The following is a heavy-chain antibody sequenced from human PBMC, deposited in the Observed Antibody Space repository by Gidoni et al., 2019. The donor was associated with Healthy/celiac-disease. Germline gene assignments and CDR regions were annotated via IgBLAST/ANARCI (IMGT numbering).Heavy chain of an antibody. Sequence: QGQLVQSGAEVKKPGASVQVSCKASGSTFTSYAMHWLRQAPGQRLEWMGWINAGNGNPKYSQKFQGRVTITRDTSASTAYMELSSLRSEDTAVYYCARDRAYSSSSLDYWGQGTLVTVSS. CDR1: GSTFTSYA. CDR2: INAGNGNP. J-gene: IGHJ4*02. CDR3: ARDRAYSSSSLDY. D-gene: IGHD6-6*01. V-gene: IGHV1-3*01.